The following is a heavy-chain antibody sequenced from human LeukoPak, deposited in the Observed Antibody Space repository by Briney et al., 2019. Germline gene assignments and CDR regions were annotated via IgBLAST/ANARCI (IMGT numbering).Heavy chain of an antibody. Sequence: ASVKVSCKASGYTFTGYYMHWVRQAPGQGLEWMGWINPNSGGTNYAQKFQGRVTMTRDTSISTAYMELSRLRSDDTAAYYCAGDTGAARLWFDPWGQGTLVTVSS. CDR2: INPNSGGT. D-gene: IGHD6-6*01. V-gene: IGHV1-2*02. CDR1: GYTFTGYY. CDR3: AGDTGAARLWFDP. J-gene: IGHJ5*02.